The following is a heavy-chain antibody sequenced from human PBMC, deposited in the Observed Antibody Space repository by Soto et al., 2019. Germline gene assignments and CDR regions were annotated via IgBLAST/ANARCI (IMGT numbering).Heavy chain of an antibody. V-gene: IGHV4-30-2*01. D-gene: IGHD2-8*01. CDR2: IYHSGST. CDR1: GGSISSGDYS. CDR3: ARWWMYAPRFDP. J-gene: IGHJ5*02. Sequence: QLQLQESGSGLVKPSQTLSLTCAVSGGSISSGDYSWSWIRQPPGKGLEWIGYIYHSGSTYYNPSLKSRVSISVDRNKNQCSPKLSSVTAADTGVYYCARWWMYAPRFDPCGQGTLVTVSS.